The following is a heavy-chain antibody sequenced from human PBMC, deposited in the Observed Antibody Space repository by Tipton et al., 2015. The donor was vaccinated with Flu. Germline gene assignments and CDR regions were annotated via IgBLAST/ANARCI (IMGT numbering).Heavy chain of an antibody. Sequence: LTCTVSGGSISKSYWSWIRQPAGGGLEWIGRVSASGSINYNPSFRSRVTMSADTSKNQFSLKLRSVTAADTAVYYCARDQCNWGPCDYCYGMDVWGQGTTVSVSS. D-gene: IGHD7-27*01. CDR1: GGSISKSY. CDR2: VSASGSI. V-gene: IGHV4-4*07. J-gene: IGHJ6*02. CDR3: ARDQCNWGPCDYCYGMDV.